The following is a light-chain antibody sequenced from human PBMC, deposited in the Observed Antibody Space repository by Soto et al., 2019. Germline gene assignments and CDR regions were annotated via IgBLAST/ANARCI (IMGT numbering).Light chain of an antibody. CDR1: QSVTNSY. Sequence: EIVLTQSPGTLSLSPGERATLSCRASQSVTNSYLAWYQQKLGQAPRLIIYDASSRATGIPDRFSGSGSGTDFTLTSSRLEPEDFAVYYCHQYSYSPLTFGGGTKVELK. V-gene: IGKV3-20*01. CDR3: HQYSYSPLT. J-gene: IGKJ4*01. CDR2: DAS.